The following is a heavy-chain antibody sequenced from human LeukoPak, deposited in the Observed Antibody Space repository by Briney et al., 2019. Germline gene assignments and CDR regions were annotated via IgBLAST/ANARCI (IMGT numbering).Heavy chain of an antibody. CDR3: ARDQGGQLELRSGRFDL. V-gene: IGHV1-69*13. D-gene: IGHD1-7*01. J-gene: IGHJ2*01. Sequence: ASVNVSCKASGGTFSSYAISWVRQAPGQGLEWMGGIIPIFGTANYAQKFQGRVTITADESTSTAYMELSSLRSEDTAVYYCARDQGGQLELRSGRFDLWGRGTLVTVSS. CDR1: GGTFSSYA. CDR2: IIPIFGTA.